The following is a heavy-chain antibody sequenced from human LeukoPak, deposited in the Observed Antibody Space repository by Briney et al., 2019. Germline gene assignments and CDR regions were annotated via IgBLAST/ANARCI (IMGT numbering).Heavy chain of an antibody. CDR3: AKKGYYDGSGYYMYYFDH. J-gene: IGHJ4*02. Sequence: GGSLRLSCAASGFSLSSYGMHWVRQAPGKGLEWVAFIQYDESNKYYADSVKGRFTISRDNSKNTLYLQMNSLRAEDTAVYYCAKKGYYDGSGYYMYYFDHWGQGTLVTVSS. D-gene: IGHD3-22*01. CDR1: GFSLSSYG. V-gene: IGHV3-30*02. CDR2: IQYDESNK.